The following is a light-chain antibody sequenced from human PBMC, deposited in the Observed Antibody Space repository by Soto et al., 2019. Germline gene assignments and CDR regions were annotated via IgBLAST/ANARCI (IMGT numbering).Light chain of an antibody. CDR3: QQYNSYPYT. CDR2: KAS. V-gene: IGKV1-5*03. Sequence: DIQMTQSPSTLSASVGDRVTITCRASQSISSWLAWYQQKPGKAPNLLIYKASSLESGVPSGFSGSVSGTEFTLTISSLQPDDFATYYCQQYNSYPYTFGQGTKLEIK. J-gene: IGKJ2*01. CDR1: QSISSW.